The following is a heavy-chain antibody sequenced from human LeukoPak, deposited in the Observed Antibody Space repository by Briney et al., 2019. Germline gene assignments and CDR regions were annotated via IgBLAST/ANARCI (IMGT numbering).Heavy chain of an antibody. J-gene: IGHJ4*02. V-gene: IGHV3-7*01. CDR3: ARANTVTTFSYYFDY. CDR1: GFTFSSYW. Sequence: PGGSLRLSCAASGFTFSSYWMSWVRQAPGKGLEWVANIKQDGSEKYYVDSVKGRFTISRDNAKNSLYLQMNSLRAEDTAVYYCARANTVTTFSYYFDYWGQGTLVTVSS. D-gene: IGHD4-17*01. CDR2: IKQDGSEK.